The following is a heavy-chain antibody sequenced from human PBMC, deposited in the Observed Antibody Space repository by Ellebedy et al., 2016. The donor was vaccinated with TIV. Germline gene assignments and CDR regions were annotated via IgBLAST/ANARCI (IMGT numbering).Heavy chain of an antibody. CDR2: ISSSSSYI. Sequence: GGSLRLSXAASGFTFSSYSMNWVRQAPGKGLEWVSSISSSSSYIYYADSVKGRFTISRDNAKNSLYLQMNSLRAEDTAVYYCARQRFQQLARAFDYWGQGTLVTVSS. V-gene: IGHV3-21*01. CDR3: ARQRFQQLARAFDY. J-gene: IGHJ4*02. D-gene: IGHD6-13*01. CDR1: GFTFSSYS.